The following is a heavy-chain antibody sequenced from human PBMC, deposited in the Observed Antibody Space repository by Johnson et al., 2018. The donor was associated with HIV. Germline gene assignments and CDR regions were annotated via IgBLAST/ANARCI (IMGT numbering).Heavy chain of an antibody. CDR3: AKSSPAAARFRLGSAFDI. D-gene: IGHD6-6*01. V-gene: IGHV3-30*18. CDR2: ISFAGVKK. Sequence: QVQLVESGGGVVQPGRSLRLSCAASGFTFSNYGMAWVRQAPGKGLEWVTVISFAGVKKYYADSVKGRFTISRDNSKGTLYLQMDGLRPEDTALYYCAKSSPAAARFRLGSAFDIWGQGTRVTVSS. J-gene: IGHJ3*02. CDR1: GFTFSNYG.